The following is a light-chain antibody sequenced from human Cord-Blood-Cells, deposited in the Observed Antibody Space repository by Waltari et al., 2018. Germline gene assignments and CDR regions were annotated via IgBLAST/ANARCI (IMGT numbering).Light chain of an antibody. Sequence: EIVMTQSPATLSVSPGERATLSCRPSQSVSSNLDWYQQKPGQAPRLLIYGASTRATGIPARFSGSGSGTEFTLTISSLQSEDFAVYYCQQYNNWPPYTFGQGTKLEIK. CDR2: GAS. V-gene: IGKV3-15*01. J-gene: IGKJ2*01. CDR1: QSVSSN. CDR3: QQYNNWPPYT.